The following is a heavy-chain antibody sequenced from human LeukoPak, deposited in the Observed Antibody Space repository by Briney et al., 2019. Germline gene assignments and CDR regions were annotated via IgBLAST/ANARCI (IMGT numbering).Heavy chain of an antibody. D-gene: IGHD3-16*01. V-gene: IGHV3-23*01. CDR2: ISGSGDST. CDR1: GFPFSSFA. Sequence: GGSLRLSCAASGFPFSSFAMSWVRGVRGKGGEWVSAISGSGDSTYDADSVKSRFTITRNNSKNTLNVQMNSLRAEDTALYYCAKGFGGLTPYFDYWGQGTLVTVSS. J-gene: IGHJ4*02. CDR3: AKGFGGLTPYFDY.